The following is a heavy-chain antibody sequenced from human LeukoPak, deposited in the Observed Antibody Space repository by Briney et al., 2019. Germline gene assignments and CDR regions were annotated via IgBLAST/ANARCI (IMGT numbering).Heavy chain of an antibody. D-gene: IGHD6-19*01. J-gene: IGHJ4*02. Sequence: ASVKVSXKASGYTFTGYYMHWVRQAPGQGLEWMGRINPNSGGTNYAQKFQGRVTMTRDTSISTAYMELSRLRSDDTAVYYCAIGRRNYSSGWVFDYWGQGTLVTVSS. V-gene: IGHV1-2*06. CDR2: INPNSGGT. CDR3: AIGRRNYSSGWVFDY. CDR1: GYTFTGYY.